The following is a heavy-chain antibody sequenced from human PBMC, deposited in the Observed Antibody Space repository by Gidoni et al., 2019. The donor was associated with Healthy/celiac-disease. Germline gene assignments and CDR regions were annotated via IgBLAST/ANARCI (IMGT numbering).Heavy chain of an antibody. V-gene: IGHV3-7*04. Sequence: EVQLVESGGGLVQPGGSLSLSCAASGFTFSSYWMSWVRQAPGKGLEWVANIKQDGSEKYYVDSVKGRFTISRDNAKNSLYLQMNSLRAEDTAVYYCARDYPRWHDAFDIWGQGTMVTVSS. D-gene: IGHD2-15*01. J-gene: IGHJ3*02. CDR1: GFTFSSYW. CDR3: ARDYPRWHDAFDI. CDR2: IKQDGSEK.